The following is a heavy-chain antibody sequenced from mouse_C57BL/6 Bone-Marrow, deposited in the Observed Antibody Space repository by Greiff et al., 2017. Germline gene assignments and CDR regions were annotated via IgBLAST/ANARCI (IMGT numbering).Heavy chain of an antibody. J-gene: IGHJ2*01. CDR3: ANTVVYFDY. CDR1: GYTFTSYW. V-gene: IGHV1-7*01. Sequence: VQLQQSGAELAKPGASVKLSCTASGYTFTSYWMHWVKQRPGQGLEWIGYINPSGGYTKYNQKFKVKATLTADKSSTTAYMQLSSLTDEDSSVYYCANTVVYFDYWGQGTTLTVSS. D-gene: IGHD1-1*01. CDR2: INPSGGYT.